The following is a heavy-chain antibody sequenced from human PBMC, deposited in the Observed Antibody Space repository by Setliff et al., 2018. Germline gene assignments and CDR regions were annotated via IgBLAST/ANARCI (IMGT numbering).Heavy chain of an antibody. CDR2: INPGRGGSTT. CDR3: AKDLGDDGHYYYYMDV. D-gene: IGHD4-17*01. Sequence: SCKATGYSVINYYVHWVRQAPGQGPEWMGSINPGRGGSTTFYADSVKGRFTISRDDSKNTLYLQMNSLTVDDTAVYYCAKDLGDDGHYYYYMDVWGKGTTVTVSS. CDR1: GYSVINYY. J-gene: IGHJ6*03. V-gene: IGHV3-23*03.